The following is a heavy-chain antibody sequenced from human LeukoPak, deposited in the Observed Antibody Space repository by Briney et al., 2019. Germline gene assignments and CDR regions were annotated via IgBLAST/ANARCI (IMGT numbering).Heavy chain of an antibody. CDR2: IYTSGST. CDR1: GGSISSYY. CDR3: ARASRRAHYMLTHMDV. V-gene: IGHV4-4*07. J-gene: IGHJ6*03. Sequence: SETLSLTCTVSGGSISSYYWSWIRQPAGKGLEWIGRIYTSGSTNYNPSLKSRVTMSVDTSKNQFSLKLSSVTAADTAVYYCARASRRAHYMLTHMDVWGKGTTVTVSS. D-gene: IGHD3-9*01.